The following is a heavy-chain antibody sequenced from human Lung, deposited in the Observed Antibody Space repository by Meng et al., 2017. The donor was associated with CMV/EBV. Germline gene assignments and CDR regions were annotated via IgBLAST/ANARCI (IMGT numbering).Heavy chain of an antibody. J-gene: IGHJ4*02. CDR2: FVNNVDT. Sequence: HVHPRHARAWVKRPGPSVRDSRTTSGYTFASYGISWLRQAAGQGLEWMGWFVNNVDTYSAQKFQGRVTLTTDTHTRTNFIELRSLRSDDTDVYYLAIDTPRRSYSDYWGQGTLVTVSS. V-gene: IGHV1-18*01. CDR1: GYTFASYG. CDR3: AIDTPRRSYSDY.